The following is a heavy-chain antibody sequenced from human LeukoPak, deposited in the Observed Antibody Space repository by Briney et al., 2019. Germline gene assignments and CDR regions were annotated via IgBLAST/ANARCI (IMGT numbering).Heavy chain of an antibody. V-gene: IGHV4-31*03. CDR2: IYYSGST. D-gene: IGHD2-2*02. Sequence: TSETLSLTCTVSGGSISSGGYYWSWIRQHPGKGLEWIGYIYYSGSTYYNPSLKSRVTISVDTSKNQFSLKLSSVTAADTAVYYCARGYCSSTSCYTLDAFDIWGQGTMVTVSS. CDR1: GGSISSGGYY. J-gene: IGHJ3*02. CDR3: ARGYCSSTSCYTLDAFDI.